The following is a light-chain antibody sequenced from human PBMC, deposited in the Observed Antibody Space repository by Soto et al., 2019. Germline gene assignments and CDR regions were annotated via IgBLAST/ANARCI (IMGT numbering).Light chain of an antibody. Sequence: DIQMTQSPSSLSASVGDRVTITCRASESVSSKLNWYQQKPGKAPALLISAASRLHSGVPSRFSGSGSGTDFHLTLSSLKHEDFASFYCQQGYMTPFTLGPRTKVDLK. CDR3: QQGYMTPFT. CDR1: ESVSSK. J-gene: IGKJ3*01. V-gene: IGKV1-39*01. CDR2: AAS.